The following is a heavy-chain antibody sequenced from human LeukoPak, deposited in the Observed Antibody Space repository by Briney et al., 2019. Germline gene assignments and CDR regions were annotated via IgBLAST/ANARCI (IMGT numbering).Heavy chain of an antibody. D-gene: IGHD1-26*01. J-gene: IGHJ4*02. CDR1: GFTFSSYW. CDR3: ARDKIVGATKLDY. Sequence: GGSLRLSCAASGFTFSSYWMSWVRQAPGKGLEWVANIKEDGSEKRYVDSVKGRFTISRDNAKNSLYLQMNSLRAGDTAVYYCARDKIVGATKLDYWGQGTLVTVSS. CDR2: IKEDGSEK. V-gene: IGHV3-7*01.